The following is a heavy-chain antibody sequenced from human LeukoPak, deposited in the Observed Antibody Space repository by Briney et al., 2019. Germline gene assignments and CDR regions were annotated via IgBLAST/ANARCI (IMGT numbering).Heavy chain of an antibody. CDR3: AGGLGYYDSSHFDY. CDR1: GFTFNTYT. CDR2: ITASSTAI. Sequence: GGSLRLSCAASGFTFNTYTMNWVRQAPGKGLEWVSSITASSTAIYSADSVKGRFTISRDNAKNSLYLQMNSLRAEDTAVYYCAGGLGYYDSSHFDYWGQGTLVTVSS. V-gene: IGHV3-21*01. J-gene: IGHJ4*02. D-gene: IGHD3-22*01.